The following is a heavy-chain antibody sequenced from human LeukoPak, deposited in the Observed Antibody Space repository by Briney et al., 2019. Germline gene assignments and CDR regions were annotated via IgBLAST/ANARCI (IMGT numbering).Heavy chain of an antibody. J-gene: IGHJ4*02. CDR3: ARGSEDYDSSGYYYDLGDY. V-gene: IGHV3-30*02. CDR1: GFTFSSYG. CDR2: IRYDGNNK. Sequence: GGTLRLSCAASGFTFSSYGMSWGRQAPGKGLEWVSCIRYDGNNKYYADSVKGRFTISRDNSKNKQYLQMNSLRVEDTAVYYCARGSEDYDSSGYYYDLGDYWGQGTLVTVSS. D-gene: IGHD3-22*01.